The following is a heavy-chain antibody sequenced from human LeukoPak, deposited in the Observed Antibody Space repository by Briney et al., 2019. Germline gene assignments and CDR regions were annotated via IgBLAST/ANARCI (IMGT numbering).Heavy chain of an antibody. J-gene: IGHJ4*02. CDR1: GFTLSDYY. Sequence: GGSLRLSCAASGFTLSDYYMSWIRQAPGKGLEWVSYSSSTGRTINYADSVKGRFTISRDNAKNSLYLQMNSLRAEDTAVYYCARNGGYYGSGTYYIDFDYWGQGTLSPSPQ. CDR2: SSSTGRTI. D-gene: IGHD3-10*01. CDR3: ARNGGYYGSGTYYIDFDY. V-gene: IGHV3-11*01.